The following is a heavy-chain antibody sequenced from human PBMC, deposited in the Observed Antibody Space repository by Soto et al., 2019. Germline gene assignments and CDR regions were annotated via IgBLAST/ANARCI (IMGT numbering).Heavy chain of an antibody. D-gene: IGHD3-22*01. CDR3: ARQIYDSDSGPNFQYYFDS. Sequence: GESLKISCNGSGYSFAVYCITLVLQMPGKGLEWMWRIDPSDSQTYYSPSFRGHVTISAAKSITTVFLQWSSLRASDTAMYYCARQIYDSDSGPNFQYYFDSWGQGTLVTVSS. V-gene: IGHV5-10-1*01. CDR1: GYSFAVYC. J-gene: IGHJ4*02. CDR2: IDPSDSQT.